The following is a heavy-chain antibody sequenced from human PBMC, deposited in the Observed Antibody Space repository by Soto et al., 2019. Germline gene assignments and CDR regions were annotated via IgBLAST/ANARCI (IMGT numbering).Heavy chain of an antibody. D-gene: IGHD6-19*01. V-gene: IGHV4-31*03. CDR3: ARSPRRYSSGWYDYFDY. CDR2: IYDSGST. J-gene: IGHJ4*02. CDR1: GGSMDTIGFY. Sequence: QMQRQESGPGLVKPSQTLSLTCTVSGGSMDTIGFYWTWIRQHPGKGLEWIGYIYDSGSTYYNPSLKSRISISVDTSKNHFSLRLTSVTAADTAVYYCARSPRRYSSGWYDYFDYWGQGTLVSVSS.